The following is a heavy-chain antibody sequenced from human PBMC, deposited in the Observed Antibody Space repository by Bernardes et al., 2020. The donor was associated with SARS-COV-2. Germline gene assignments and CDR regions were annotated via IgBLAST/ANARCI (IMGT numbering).Heavy chain of an antibody. V-gene: IGHV1-18*04. CDR3: ARDFVTMAKWLDA. CDR1: GYTFTKYG. CDR2: ISAYNGNT. D-gene: IGHD3-3*01. Sequence: ASVKVSCKASGYTFTKYGITWVRQAPGQGLEWVGWISAYNGNTNYEQKFQGRVTMTTDTSTNTAYMELRSLRSDDTAVYYCARDFVTMAKWLDAWGQGILVTVSS. J-gene: IGHJ5*02.